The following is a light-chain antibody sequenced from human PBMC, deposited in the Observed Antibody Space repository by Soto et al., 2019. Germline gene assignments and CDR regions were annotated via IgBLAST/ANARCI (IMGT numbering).Light chain of an antibody. CDR1: QSIGTK. CDR2: GAS. CDR3: QHYDSYPEA. Sequence: DIVMPQSPPPLAVSPVELAPLSCRASQSIGTKLVWYQQRPGQAPRLLIYGASTRATGIPSRFSGSGSGTEFTLTISSLQPDDFATYYCQHYDSYPEAFGQGTKVDIK. J-gene: IGKJ1*01. V-gene: IGKV3-15*01.